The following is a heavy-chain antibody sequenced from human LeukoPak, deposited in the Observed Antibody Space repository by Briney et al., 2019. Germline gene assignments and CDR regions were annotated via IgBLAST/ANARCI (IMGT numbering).Heavy chain of an antibody. V-gene: IGHV3-23*01. D-gene: IGHD3-10*01. CDR3: VKDGVRGFGDLPNYFDY. CDR2: ISYSGGNT. Sequence: GGSLRLSCAASGFTFSSYAMSWVRQAPGKGLEWVSAISYSGGNTYYADSVKGRFTISRDNSKNTLYLQMDSLRAEDTAVYYSVKDGVRGFGDLPNYFDYWGHRALVTVSS. J-gene: IGHJ4*01. CDR1: GFTFSSYA.